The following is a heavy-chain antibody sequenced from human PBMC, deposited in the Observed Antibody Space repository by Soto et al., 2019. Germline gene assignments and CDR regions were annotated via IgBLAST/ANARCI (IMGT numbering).Heavy chain of an antibody. J-gene: IGHJ5*02. Sequence: GGSLRLSCAASGFTFSSYSMNWVRQAPGKGLEWVSYISSSSSTIYYADSVKGRFTISRDNAKNSLYLQMNSLRAEDTAVYYCARDGLTIFEWFYGVNWFDPWGQGTLVTVSS. CDR1: GFTFSSYS. D-gene: IGHD3-3*01. V-gene: IGHV3-48*01. CDR3: ARDGLTIFEWFYGVNWFDP. CDR2: ISSSSSTI.